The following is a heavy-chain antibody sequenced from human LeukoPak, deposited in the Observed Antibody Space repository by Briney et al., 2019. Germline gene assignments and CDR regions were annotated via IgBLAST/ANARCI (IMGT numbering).Heavy chain of an antibody. CDR2: ISSSSSYI. D-gene: IGHD4-17*01. J-gene: IGHJ4*02. V-gene: IGHV3-21*01. CDR3: ARGPDYPKPLFY. CDR1: GFTFSSYS. Sequence: GGSLRLSCAASGFTFSSYSMNWVRQAPGKGLEWVSSISSSSSYIYYADSVKGRFTISRDNAENSLYLQMNSLRAEDTAVYYCARGPDYPKPLFYWGQGTLVTVSS.